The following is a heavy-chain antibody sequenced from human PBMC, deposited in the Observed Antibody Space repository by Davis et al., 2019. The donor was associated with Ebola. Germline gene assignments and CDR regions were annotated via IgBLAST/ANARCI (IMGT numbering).Heavy chain of an antibody. CDR2: IYSDGST. CDR3: ADVYGLDV. Sequence: ESLKISCAASGFSVSSNYMTWVRQAPGKGLEWVSIIYSDGSTSYGDSVKGRFTISRDDSKNTVYLQMHSLRADDTAVYYCADVYGLDVWGQGTTVTVSS. V-gene: IGHV3-66*01. J-gene: IGHJ6*02. CDR1: GFSVSSNY.